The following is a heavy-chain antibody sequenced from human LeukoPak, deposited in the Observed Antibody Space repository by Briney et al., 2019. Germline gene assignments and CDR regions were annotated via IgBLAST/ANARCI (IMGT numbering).Heavy chain of an antibody. J-gene: IGHJ4*02. CDR2: IRYDGSNK. V-gene: IGHV3-30*02. CDR3: AKDRGYWSNHFDY. CDR1: GFTFSNYD. Sequence: HPGGFLRLSCAASGFTFSNYDMHWVRQAPGKGLEWVAFIRYDGSNKYYADSVKGRFTISRDNSKNTLYLQVNSLRAEDTAVYYCAKDRGYWSNHFDYWGQGTLVTVSS. D-gene: IGHD3-22*01.